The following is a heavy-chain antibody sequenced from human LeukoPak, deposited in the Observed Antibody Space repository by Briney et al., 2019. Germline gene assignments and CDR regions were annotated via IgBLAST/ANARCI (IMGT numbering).Heavy chain of an antibody. CDR1: GDTISNYY. Sequence: KPSETLSLTCTVSGDTISNYYWSWIRQPPGKGLEWIAYIDYSGSTNYNPSLKSRVTISVDASKNQFSLNLRSVTPADTAVYYCARDRRRDLLHAFDIWGQGTMVTVSS. CDR2: IDYSGST. V-gene: IGHV4-59*01. D-gene: IGHD1-26*01. CDR3: ARDRRRDLLHAFDI. J-gene: IGHJ3*02.